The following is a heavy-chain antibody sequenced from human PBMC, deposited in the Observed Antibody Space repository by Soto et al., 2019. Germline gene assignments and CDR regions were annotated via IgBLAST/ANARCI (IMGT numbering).Heavy chain of an antibody. D-gene: IGHD2-2*01. CDR1: GGSFKGYY. CDR3: ARGLANCSSTSCYAGGYYYYYY. Sequence: PSGTMSLTCAVYGGSFKGYYCSGIRKPPGKGPEWIGEINHSGSTNYNPSLKSRVTISVDTSKNQFSLKLSSVTAADTAVYYCARGLANCSSTSCYAGGYYYYYY. J-gene: IGHJ6*03. V-gene: IGHV4-34*01. CDR2: INHSGST.